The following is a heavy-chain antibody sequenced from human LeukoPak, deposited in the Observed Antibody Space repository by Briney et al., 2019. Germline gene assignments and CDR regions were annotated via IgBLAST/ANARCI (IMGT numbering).Heavy chain of an antibody. V-gene: IGHV3-30*18. D-gene: IGHD6-13*01. J-gene: IGHJ4*02. Sequence: GGSLRLSCAASEFTFSTYGMHWVRQAPGKGLEWVAVISYDGSYKFYTDSVKGRFTISRDNSKSTLYLQMNSLRAEDTAVYYCAKDRYSGLNTIDYWGQGTLVTVSS. CDR3: AKDRYSGLNTIDY. CDR1: EFTFSTYG. CDR2: ISYDGSYK.